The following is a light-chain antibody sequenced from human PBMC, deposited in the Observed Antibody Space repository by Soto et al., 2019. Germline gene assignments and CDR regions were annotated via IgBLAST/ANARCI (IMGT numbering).Light chain of an antibody. CDR2: DVN. CDR1: RRDIGSRDS. J-gene: IGLJ3*02. Sequence: QSVLTQPASVSGSPGQSITISCTGSRRDIGSRDSVSWYQHHPGETPRLLIYDVNIWPSGVSHRFSGSKSDNTASLTISGLQADDEADYFCASYTTAHTLVFGGGTKLTVL. V-gene: IGLV2-14*03. CDR3: ASYTTAHTLV.